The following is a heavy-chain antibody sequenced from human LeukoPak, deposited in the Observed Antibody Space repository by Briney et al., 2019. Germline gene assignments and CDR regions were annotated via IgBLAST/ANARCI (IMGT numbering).Heavy chain of an antibody. CDR2: IYHSGST. V-gene: IGHV4-4*01. J-gene: IGHJ4*02. CDR1: GGSISSSNW. D-gene: IGHD4-23*01. Sequence: ASETLSLTCAVSGGSISSSNWWSWVRQPPGKGLEWIGEIYHSGSTNYNPSLKSRVTISVDKSKNHFSLKLSSVTAADRGVHCCARHDGRSGGTMGALDSWGQGSLVTVSS. CDR3: ARHDGRSGGTMGALDS.